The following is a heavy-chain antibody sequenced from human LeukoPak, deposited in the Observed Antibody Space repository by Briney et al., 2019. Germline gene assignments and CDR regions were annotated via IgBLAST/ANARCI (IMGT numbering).Heavy chain of an antibody. CDR1: GYTFTSYD. CDR2: MNPNSGNT. CDR3: ASVKGGQNWLDP. J-gene: IGHJ5*02. V-gene: IGHV1-8*01. Sequence: ASVKVSCKASGYTFTSYDINWVRQATGQGLEWMGWMNPNSGNTGYAQKFQGRVTMTRNTSISTVYMEMSSLRSEDTAVYYCASVKGGQNWLDPWGQGTLVTVSS.